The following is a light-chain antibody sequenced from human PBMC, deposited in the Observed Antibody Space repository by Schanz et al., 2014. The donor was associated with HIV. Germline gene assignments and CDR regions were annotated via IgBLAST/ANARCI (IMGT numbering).Light chain of an antibody. CDR2: ATS. J-gene: IGKJ4*01. CDR1: QSVGGSQ. V-gene: IGKV3-20*01. Sequence: EIVLTQSPGTLSLSPGERATLSCRASQSVGGSQLAWFQLKRGQPPRLLIYATSFRAVGIPDRFSGSGSETDFTLTISRLEPEDFAVYYCHQYGDSRGSFGGGTKGEIK. CDR3: HQYGDSRGS.